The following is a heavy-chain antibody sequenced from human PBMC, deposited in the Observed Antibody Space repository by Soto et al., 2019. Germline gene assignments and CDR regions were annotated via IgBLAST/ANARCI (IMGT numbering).Heavy chain of an antibody. CDR3: ARLPPPRCSGTFCSPY. Sequence: PSETLSLTCTVSGGSIRDYFWTWIRQPPGKGLEWIGYIYYSGRTNYNPSLKSRVSISVDTSKNHFSLQMNGLRAEDTAVYYCARLPPPRCSGTFCSPYWGQGILVTVSS. CDR2: IYYSGRT. CDR1: GGSIRDYF. V-gene: IGHV4-59*08. D-gene: IGHD2-15*01. J-gene: IGHJ4*02.